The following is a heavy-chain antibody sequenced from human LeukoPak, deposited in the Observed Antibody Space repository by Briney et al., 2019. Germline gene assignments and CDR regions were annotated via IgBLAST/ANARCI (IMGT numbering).Heavy chain of an antibody. D-gene: IGHD3-10*01. V-gene: IGHV3-30*04. CDR3: AKSRGSGSNMARGVNFDY. J-gene: IGHJ4*02. CDR1: GFTFSNYA. Sequence: PGGSLRLSCEVSGFTFSNYAMHWVRQAPGKGLEWVAVISNDGSKKDYADSVKGRFTISRDNSKNTLYLQVNSLRVEDTAVYYCAKSRGSGSNMARGVNFDYWGQGTLVTVSS. CDR2: ISNDGSKK.